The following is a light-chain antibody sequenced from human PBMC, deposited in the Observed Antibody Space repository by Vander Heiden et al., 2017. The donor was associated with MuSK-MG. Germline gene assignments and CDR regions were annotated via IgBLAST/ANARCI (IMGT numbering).Light chain of an antibody. J-gene: IGKJ2*01. Sequence: EIVMTQSPATLSVSPGERTTLSCRASQSVSSNLAWYQQKPGQAPRLLIYGASTRATGIPARFSGSGSGTEFTLTISSLQSEDFAVYYCQQGNNWPLYTFGQGTNLEIK. CDR2: GAS. CDR1: QSVSSN. V-gene: IGKV3-15*01. CDR3: QQGNNWPLYT.